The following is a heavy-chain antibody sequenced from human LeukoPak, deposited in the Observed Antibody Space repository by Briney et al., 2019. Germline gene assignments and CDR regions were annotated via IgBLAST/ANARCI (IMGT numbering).Heavy chain of an antibody. J-gene: IGHJ4*02. CDR2: IDGRGNSA. CDR1: GFTFSSYA. CDR3: AKSWWELLD. Sequence: GGSLRLSCTASGFTFSSYAMTWVRQAPGKGLEWVSSIDGRGNSAYSADSVKGRFTIFRDNSKNTVYLQMYNLTADDTAVYYCAKSWWELLDWGQGTLVTVYS. V-gene: IGHV3-23*05. D-gene: IGHD1-26*01.